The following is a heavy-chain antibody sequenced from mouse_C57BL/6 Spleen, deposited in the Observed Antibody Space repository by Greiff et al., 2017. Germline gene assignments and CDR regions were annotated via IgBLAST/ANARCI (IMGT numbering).Heavy chain of an antibody. CDR3: ARITTVVETCFDD. CDR2: ILPGSGST. J-gene: IGHJ2*01. Sequence: QVQLQQSGAELMKPGASVKLSCKATGYTFTGYWIEWVKQRPGHGLEWIGEILPGSGSTNYNEKFKGKATFTAETSSYTAYMQRLSLTTDDSAIYYCARITTVVETCFDDWGQGTTLTVSS. V-gene: IGHV1-9*01. D-gene: IGHD1-1*01. CDR1: GYTFTGYW.